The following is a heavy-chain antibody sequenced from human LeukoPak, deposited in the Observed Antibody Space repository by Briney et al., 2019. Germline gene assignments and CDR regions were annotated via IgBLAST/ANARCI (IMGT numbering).Heavy chain of an antibody. CDR1: GGSTSSYY. Sequence: SETLSLTCTVSGGSTSSYYWSWIRQPPGKGLEWIGYIYYSGSTNYNPSLKSRVTISVDTSKNQFSLKLSSVTAADTAVYYCARSLEYYDSSGYYPTTEFFQHWGQGTLVTVSS. J-gene: IGHJ1*01. CDR3: ARSLEYYDSSGYYPTTEFFQH. CDR2: IYYSGST. V-gene: IGHV4-59*08. D-gene: IGHD3-22*01.